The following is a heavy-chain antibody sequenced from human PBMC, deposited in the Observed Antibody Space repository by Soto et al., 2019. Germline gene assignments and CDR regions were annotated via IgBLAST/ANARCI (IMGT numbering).Heavy chain of an antibody. J-gene: IGHJ3*02. CDR2: IWYDGSNK. V-gene: IGHV3-33*01. D-gene: IGHD3-22*01. CDR3: AREVTMIHYAFDI. Sequence: QVQLVESGGGVVQPGRSLRLSCAASGFTFSSYGMHWVRQAPGKGLEWVAVIWYDGSNKYYADSVKGRFTISRDNSKNTLYLQMNSLRAEDTAVYYCAREVTMIHYAFDIWGQGTMVTVSS. CDR1: GFTFSSYG.